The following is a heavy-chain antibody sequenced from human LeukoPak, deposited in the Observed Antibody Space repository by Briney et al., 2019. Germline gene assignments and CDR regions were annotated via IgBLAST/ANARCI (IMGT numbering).Heavy chain of an antibody. V-gene: IGHV4-59*01. Sequence: NPSETLSLTCTVSGGSISSYYWSWIRQPPGKGLEWIGYIYYSGSTNYNPSLKSRVTISVDTSKNQFSLKLSSATAADTAVYYCARDYYDSSGYYSILTRDAFDIWGQGTMVTVSS. J-gene: IGHJ3*02. CDR3: ARDYYDSSGYYSILTRDAFDI. CDR1: GGSISSYY. CDR2: IYYSGST. D-gene: IGHD3-22*01.